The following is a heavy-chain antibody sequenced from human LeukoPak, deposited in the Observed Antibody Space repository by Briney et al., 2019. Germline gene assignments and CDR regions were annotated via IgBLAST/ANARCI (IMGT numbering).Heavy chain of an antibody. CDR2: ISSSGSTI. Sequence: GGSLRLSCAASGFTFSRYEMNWVRQAPGKGLEWVSYISSSGSTIYYADSVKGRFTISRDNAKNSLYLQMNSLRAEDTAVYYCARVRGEAFDIWGQGTMVTVSS. J-gene: IGHJ3*02. CDR1: GFTFSRYE. CDR3: ARVRGEAFDI. V-gene: IGHV3-48*03. D-gene: IGHD3-10*01.